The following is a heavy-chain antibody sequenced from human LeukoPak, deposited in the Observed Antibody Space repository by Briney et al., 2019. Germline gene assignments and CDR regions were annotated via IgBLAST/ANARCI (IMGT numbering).Heavy chain of an antibody. CDR3: ARDQEDILTGYSGEYY. J-gene: IGHJ4*02. CDR2: IDPSSGNT. CDR1: GYALTNYY. V-gene: IGHV1-46*01. D-gene: IGHD3-9*01. Sequence: ASVKVSCKASGYALTNYYMSWVRQAPGQGPEWMGAIDPSSGNTQFAPKFEGRVTVTTDTSTSTVYMEMSSLRSDDTAVYYCARDQEDILTGYSGEYYWGQGTLVTVSS.